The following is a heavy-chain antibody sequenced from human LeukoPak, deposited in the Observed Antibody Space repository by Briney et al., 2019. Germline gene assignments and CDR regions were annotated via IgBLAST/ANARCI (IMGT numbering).Heavy chain of an antibody. V-gene: IGHV1-8*01. CDR3: ARGTVTRFLNYYYYYYMDV. J-gene: IGHJ6*03. Sequence: ASVKVSCKASGYTFTSYDINWLRQATGQGLEWMGWMNPNSGNTGYAQKFQGRVTMTRNTSISTAYMELSSLRSEDTAVYYCARGTVTRFLNYYYYYYMDVWGKGTTVTVSS. D-gene: IGHD4-11*01. CDR2: MNPNSGNT. CDR1: GYTFTSYD.